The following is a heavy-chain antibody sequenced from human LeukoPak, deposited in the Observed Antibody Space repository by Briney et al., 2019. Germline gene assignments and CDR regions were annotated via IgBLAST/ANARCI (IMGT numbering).Heavy chain of an antibody. CDR2: INPNSGGT. D-gene: IGHD1-26*01. CDR1: GYTFNNYG. CDR3: ARGRLSAGWEIRPKFDY. Sequence: GASVKVSCKASGYTFNNYGISWVRQAPGQGLEWMGWINPNSGGTKYAQKFQGRVTMTRDMSISTAYMELRRLRSDDTAVYNCARGRLSAGWEIRPKFDYWGQGTLVTVSS. J-gene: IGHJ4*02. V-gene: IGHV1-2*02.